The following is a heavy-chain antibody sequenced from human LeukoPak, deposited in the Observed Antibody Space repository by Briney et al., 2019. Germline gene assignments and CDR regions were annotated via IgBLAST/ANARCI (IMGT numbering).Heavy chain of an antibody. Sequence: GRSLRLSCAASGFTFSSYAIHWVRQAPGKGLEWVTTISYDGSNKYYADSVKGRFTISRDNSKNTLWLQMNSLRTEDTAVYFCAGDGYDSRGYYVRGHIDYWGQGTLVTVSS. CDR3: AGDGYDSRGYYVRGHIDY. CDR1: GFTFSSYA. D-gene: IGHD3-22*01. V-gene: IGHV3-30*01. CDR2: ISYDGSNK. J-gene: IGHJ4*02.